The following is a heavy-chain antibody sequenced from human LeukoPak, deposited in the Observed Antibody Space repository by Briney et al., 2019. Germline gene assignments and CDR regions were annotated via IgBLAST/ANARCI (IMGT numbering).Heavy chain of an antibody. J-gene: IGHJ6*02. D-gene: IGHD6-19*01. CDR1: GYTFTSYD. Sequence: ASVKVSCKASGYTFTSYDINWVRQATGQGLEWMGWMNPNSGNTGYAQKFQGRVTMTRNTSISTAYMELSSLRSEDTAVYYCAKIAGSSLGMDVWGQGTTVTVSS. CDR3: AKIAGSSLGMDV. V-gene: IGHV1-8*01. CDR2: MNPNSGNT.